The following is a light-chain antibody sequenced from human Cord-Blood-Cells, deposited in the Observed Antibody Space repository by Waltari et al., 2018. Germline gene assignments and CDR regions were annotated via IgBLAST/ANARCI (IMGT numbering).Light chain of an antibody. J-gene: IGLJ1*01. CDR2: EVS. Sequence: QSALTQPASVSGSPGQSITISCPGTSSAVGGYNYVYWYQQHPGKAPKLMIYEVSNRPSGVSNRFSGSKSGNTASLTISGLQAEDEADYYCSSYTSSSTNYVFGTGTKVTVL. CDR1: SSAVGGYNY. CDR3: SSYTSSSTNYV. V-gene: IGLV2-14*01.